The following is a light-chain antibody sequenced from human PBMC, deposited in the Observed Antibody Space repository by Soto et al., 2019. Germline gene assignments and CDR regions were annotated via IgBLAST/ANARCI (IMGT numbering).Light chain of an antibody. V-gene: IGKV1-12*02. J-gene: IGKJ4*01. CDR2: ATS. Sequence: DIQLTQPPSSVSASVGDRVTITCRASQSLTHWLAWYQQKPGKAPKLLIYATSSLQSGVPSRFSGSRSGTDYTLTIASLQPEDFATYYCQQANAFTFGGGTKVEIK. CDR3: QQANAFT. CDR1: QSLTHW.